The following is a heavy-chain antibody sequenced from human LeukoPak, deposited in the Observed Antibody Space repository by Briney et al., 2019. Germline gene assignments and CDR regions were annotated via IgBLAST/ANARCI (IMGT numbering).Heavy chain of an antibody. V-gene: IGHV3-74*01. J-gene: IGHJ4*02. CDR2: INSDGSST. CDR1: GFTFSSYW. Sequence: GGSLRLSCAASGFTFSSYWMHWVRQAPGKGLVWVSCINSDGSSTSYADSVKGRFTISRDNAKNTLYLQMNSLRAEDTAVYYCARGEALLETFDYWGQGTLVTASS. CDR3: ARGEALLETFDY. D-gene: IGHD3-3*01.